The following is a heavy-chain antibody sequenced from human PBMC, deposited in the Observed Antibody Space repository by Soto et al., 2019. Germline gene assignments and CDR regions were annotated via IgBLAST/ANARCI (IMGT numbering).Heavy chain of an antibody. D-gene: IGHD5-12*01. Sequence: SETLSLTCGVYGGSFSDYYWTWIRHPPGKGMGWIGESNESRSRNYNPSLTSRATISAYTSKNQFPLNLRSVTAADTAVYYCARGKGRSGAKFDPWGQGTLVTVSS. CDR1: GGSFSDYY. V-gene: IGHV4-34*01. CDR3: ARGKGRSGAKFDP. CDR2: SNESRSR. J-gene: IGHJ5*02.